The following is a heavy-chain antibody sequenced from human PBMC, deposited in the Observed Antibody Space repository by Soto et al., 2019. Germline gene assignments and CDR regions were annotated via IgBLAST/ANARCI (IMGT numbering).Heavy chain of an antibody. D-gene: IGHD2-8*01. V-gene: IGHV3-23*01. J-gene: IGHJ3*02. CDR3: AKDFVSLNGVYVPFDI. Sequence: EVQLLESGGGLVQPGGSLRLSCAASGFIFSEYAMTWVRQAPGKGLEWVSVIGGAGSNIHYADSVEGRFTVSRDDSKNTLYLKMDSLRVEDTAVYYCAKDFVSLNGVYVPFDIWGTVTKVTVSS. CDR2: IGGAGSNI. CDR1: GFIFSEYA.